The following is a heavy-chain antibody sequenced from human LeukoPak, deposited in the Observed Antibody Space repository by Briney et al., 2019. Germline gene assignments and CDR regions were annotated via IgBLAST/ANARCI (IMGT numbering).Heavy chain of an antibody. J-gene: IGHJ6*02. V-gene: IGHV3-66*04. Sequence: GGSLRLSCAASGFAVTANYMNWVRQAPGKGLEWVSVHYSGSTTYYADSVRGRFTISRDNSKNTLYLQMNSLRVEDTAVYYCARLPAYYYGMGVWGQGTTVTVSS. CDR1: GFAVTANY. CDR2: HYSGSTT. CDR3: ARLPAYYYGMGV.